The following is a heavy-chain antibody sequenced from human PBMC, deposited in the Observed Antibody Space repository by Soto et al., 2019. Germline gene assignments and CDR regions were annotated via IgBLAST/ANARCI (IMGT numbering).Heavy chain of an antibody. CDR1: GFKFSMFG. Sequence: ELFLQESGGDLVQPGGFLRLSCVASGFKFSMFGMNWVRQAPGKGLEWIAYISSSSATIIYGGSVEGRFTVSRDNAENSLFLQMKSLRDEDTAVYYCARDKGGIVAGFNWFDPWGHGTPVTVST. D-gene: IGHD6-19*01. CDR2: ISSSSATI. CDR3: ARDKGGIVAGFNWFDP. J-gene: IGHJ5*02. V-gene: IGHV3-48*02.